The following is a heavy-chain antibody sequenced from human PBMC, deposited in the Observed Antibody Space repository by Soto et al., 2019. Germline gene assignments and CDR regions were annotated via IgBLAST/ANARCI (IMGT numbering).Heavy chain of an antibody. J-gene: IGHJ4*02. CDR3: ARGGGSDSFDY. CDR2: INHLETT. Sequence: TLSLTCTVSGASITFGGYSWSWIRQTPGKGLEWIGYINHLETTFYNPSFESRLTLSIDRAKNQFSLKLHSMSAADRAVYFCARGGGSDSFDYWGQGILVTVSS. CDR1: GASITFGGYS. V-gene: IGHV4-30-2*01. D-gene: IGHD1-26*01.